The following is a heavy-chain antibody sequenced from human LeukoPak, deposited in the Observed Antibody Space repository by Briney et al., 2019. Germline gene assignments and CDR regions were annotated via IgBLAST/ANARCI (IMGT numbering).Heavy chain of an antibody. CDR1: GYTFTSYY. J-gene: IGHJ4*02. CDR2: INPSGGST. CDR3: ARGGFAGFLPDSSGYYYSG. D-gene: IGHD3-22*01. V-gene: IGHV1-46*01. Sequence: ASVKVSCKASGYTFTSYYMHWVRQAPGQGLEWMGIINPSGGSTSYARKFQGRVTMTRDTSTSTVYMELSSLRSEDTAVYYCARGGFAGFLPDSSGYYYSGWGQGTLVTVSS.